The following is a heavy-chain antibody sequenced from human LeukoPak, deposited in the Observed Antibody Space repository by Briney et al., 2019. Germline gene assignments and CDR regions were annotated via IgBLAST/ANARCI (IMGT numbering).Heavy chain of an antibody. J-gene: IGHJ6*02. D-gene: IGHD3-16*02. Sequence: GGSLRLSCAASGFTFNNFAINWVRQAPGKGLEWVSAISGSGGSTYFADSVKGRFTISRDNSKNTLYLQMNSLRAEDTAVYYCARSFYPRWVYYGMDVWGQGTTVTVSS. CDR2: ISGSGGST. V-gene: IGHV3-23*01. CDR1: GFTFNNFA. CDR3: ARSFYPRWVYYGMDV.